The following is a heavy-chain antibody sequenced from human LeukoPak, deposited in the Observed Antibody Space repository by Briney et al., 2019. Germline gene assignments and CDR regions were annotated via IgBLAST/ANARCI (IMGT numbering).Heavy chain of an antibody. CDR3: ARDQYNWNWRGYYYGMDV. D-gene: IGHD1-20*01. Sequence: ASVKVSCKASGYTFTSYVISWVRQAPGQGLEWMGWISAYNGNTNYAQKLQGRVTMTTDTSTSTAYMELRSLRSDDTAVYYCARDQYNWNWRGYYYGMDVWGQGTTVTVSS. CDR2: ISAYNGNT. J-gene: IGHJ6*02. V-gene: IGHV1-18*01. CDR1: GYTFTSYV.